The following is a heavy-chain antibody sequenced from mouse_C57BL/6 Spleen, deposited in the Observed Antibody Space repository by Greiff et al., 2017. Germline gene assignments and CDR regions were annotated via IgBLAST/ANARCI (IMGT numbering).Heavy chain of an antibody. J-gene: IGHJ3*01. CDR2: IHPNSGST. D-gene: IGHD2-5*01. CDR3: ARDYYSNPWFAY. CDR1: GYTFTSYW. Sequence: QVQLQQSGAELVKPGASVKLSCKASGYTFTSYWMHWVKQRPGQGLEWIGMIHPNSGSTNYNEKFKSKATLTVDKSSSTAYMQLRSLTSEDSAVYYCARDYYSNPWFAYWGQGTLVTVSA. V-gene: IGHV1-64*01.